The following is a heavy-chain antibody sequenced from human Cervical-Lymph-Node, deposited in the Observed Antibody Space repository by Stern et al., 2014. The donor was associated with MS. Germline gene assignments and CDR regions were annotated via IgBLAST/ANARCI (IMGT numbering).Heavy chain of an antibody. CDR2: ILPIFCTA. J-gene: IGHJ6*02. D-gene: IGHD1-1*01. Sequence: QLVQSGAEVKKPGSSVKVSCKASGGTFSSYAISWVRQAPGQGLEWMGGILPIFCTANYAQKFQGRVTITADKSTSTAYMELSSLRSEDTAVYYCARDENWNYYYYYGMDVWGQGTTVTVSS. CDR3: ARDENWNYYYYYGMDV. V-gene: IGHV1-69*06. CDR1: GGTFSSYA.